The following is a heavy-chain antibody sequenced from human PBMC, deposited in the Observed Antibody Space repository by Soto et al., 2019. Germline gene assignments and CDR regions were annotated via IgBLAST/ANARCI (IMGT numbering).Heavy chain of an antibody. J-gene: IGHJ6*02. CDR2: ISGSGGST. Sequence: EVQLLESGGGLVQPGGSLRLSCAASGFTFSSYAMSWVRQAPGKGLEWVSAISGSGGSTYYADSVKGRFTISRDNSKNPLYLQMNSLRAEDMAVYYCAKVGIAVAEYYGMDVWGQVTTVTVSS. D-gene: IGHD6-19*01. CDR3: AKVGIAVAEYYGMDV. V-gene: IGHV3-23*01. CDR1: GFTFSSYA.